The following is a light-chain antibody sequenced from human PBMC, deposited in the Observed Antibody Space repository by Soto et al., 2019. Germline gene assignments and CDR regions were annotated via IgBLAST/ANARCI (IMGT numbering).Light chain of an antibody. CDR2: GSS. V-gene: IGKV3-20*01. CDR3: QQYGSSPST. CDR1: QSVYSTY. J-gene: IGKJ1*01. Sequence: EIVLTQSPGTLSLSPGDTATLSCRASQSVYSTYLAWYQHKVGQAPRLLIYGSSTSATGIPDRFSGSGSATDFTLTIRRLEPEDFAVYYCQQYGSSPSTFGQGTKVEVK.